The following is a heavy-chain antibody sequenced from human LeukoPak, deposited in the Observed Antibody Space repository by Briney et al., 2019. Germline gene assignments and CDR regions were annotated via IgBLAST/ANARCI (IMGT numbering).Heavy chain of an antibody. CDR1: GGSISSYY. Sequence: SETLSLTCTVSGGSISSYYWSWIRQPPGKGLEWIGYIYYSGSTNYNPSLKSRVTISVDTSKNQFSLKLSSVTAADTAVYYCARDPIGYDSSGSAGGYWGQGTLVTVSS. D-gene: IGHD3-22*01. CDR2: IYYSGST. J-gene: IGHJ4*02. V-gene: IGHV4-59*01. CDR3: ARDPIGYDSSGSAGGY.